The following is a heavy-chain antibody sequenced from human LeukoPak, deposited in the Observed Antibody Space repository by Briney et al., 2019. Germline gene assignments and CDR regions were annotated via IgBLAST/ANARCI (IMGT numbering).Heavy chain of an antibody. D-gene: IGHD5-12*01. CDR2: IYYSGST. CDR3: ARELVATGVYFDY. J-gene: IGHJ4*02. V-gene: IGHV4-59*01. Sequence: PSETLSLTCTVSGGSFSSYYWSWIRQPPGKGLEWIGYIYYSGSTNYNPSLKSRVTISVDTSKNQFSLKLGSVTAADTAVYYCARELVATGVYFDYWGQGTLVTVSS. CDR1: GGSFSSYY.